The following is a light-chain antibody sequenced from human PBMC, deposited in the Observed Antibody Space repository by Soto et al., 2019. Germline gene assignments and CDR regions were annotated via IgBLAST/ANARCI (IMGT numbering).Light chain of an antibody. J-gene: IGLJ2*01. CDR2: DVT. V-gene: IGLV2-14*03. CDR3: SSYSNSTTHVV. Sequence: QSVLTQPAFVSGSPGRSVTISCTGTSTDVGGFNYVSWYQHLPGRATKLIIYDVTNRPSGISYRFSASKSGRTASLTISGLQAEDEADYYCSSYSNSTTHVVFGGGTKPTVL. CDR1: STDVGGFNY.